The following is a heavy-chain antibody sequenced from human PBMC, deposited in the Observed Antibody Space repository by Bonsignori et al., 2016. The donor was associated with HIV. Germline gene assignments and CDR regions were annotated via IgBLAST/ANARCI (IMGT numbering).Heavy chain of an antibody. J-gene: IGHJ5*02. D-gene: IGHD3-10*01. CDR2: IDPSDGAT. CDR1: GYTFTSHF. V-gene: IGHV1-46*01. CDR3: ARDDVAASQFRXFDT. Sequence: QVQLVQSGAEVKIPGASVKVSCRASGYTFTSHFIHWIRQAPGQGLEWLGKIDPSDGATIYARNFQDRVTMTRDTSTSTVFMDLASLSSGDTAVYYCARDDVAASQFRXFDTWGQGTLVT.